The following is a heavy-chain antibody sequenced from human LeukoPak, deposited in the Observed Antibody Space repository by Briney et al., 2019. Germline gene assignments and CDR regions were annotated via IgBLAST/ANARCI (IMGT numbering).Heavy chain of an antibody. Sequence: ASVKVSCKASGYTFTGYYMHWVRQAPGQGLEWMGWINPNSGGTNYAQKFQGRVTMTRDTSISTAYMELSRLRSDDTAVYYCASSNVVPAAEHDAFDIWGQGTMVAVSS. J-gene: IGHJ3*02. D-gene: IGHD2-2*01. V-gene: IGHV1-2*02. CDR1: GYTFTGYY. CDR3: ASSNVVPAAEHDAFDI. CDR2: INPNSGGT.